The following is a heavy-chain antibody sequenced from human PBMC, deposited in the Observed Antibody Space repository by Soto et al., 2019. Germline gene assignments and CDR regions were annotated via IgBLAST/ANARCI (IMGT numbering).Heavy chain of an antibody. D-gene: IGHD3-16*01. V-gene: IGHV3-73*02. CDR1: GFAFSGSA. CDR2: IRSKGHNYAT. Sequence: EVQLVESGGGLVQPGGSLKLSCAASGFAFSGSAMYWVRQASGKGPEWVGRIRSKGHNYATEYAASVKGRFTISRYDSKTTAYLQMNSLQSEDTAVYYCTRDLFSYDYSGILWFDPWGQGTLVTVSS. CDR3: TRDLFSYDYSGILWFDP. J-gene: IGHJ5*02.